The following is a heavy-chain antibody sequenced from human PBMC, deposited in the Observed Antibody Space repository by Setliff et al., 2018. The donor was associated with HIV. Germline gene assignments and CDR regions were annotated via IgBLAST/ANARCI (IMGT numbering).Heavy chain of an antibody. J-gene: IGHJ3*02. Sequence: SETLSLTCAVSGGSISNTNRWNWVRQPPGKGLEWIGEIYHSGSINYNPSLKSRVTISVDKSKNQFSLKLSSVTAADTAVYYCATRGNDILTPHAFHIWGQGTRVTVSS. CDR1: GGSISNTNR. CDR3: ATRGNDILTPHAFHI. CDR2: IYHSGSI. V-gene: IGHV4-4*02. D-gene: IGHD3-9*01.